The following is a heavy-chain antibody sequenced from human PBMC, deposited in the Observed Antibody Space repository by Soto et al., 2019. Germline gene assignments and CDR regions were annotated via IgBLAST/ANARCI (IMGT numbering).Heavy chain of an antibody. CDR2: ISGSGSRT. D-gene: IGHD3-10*01. CDR3: ARFRGNYYGSGSYYKGVAFDI. Sequence: HPGGSLRLSCAASEFTFSSYAMSWVRQAPGKGLEWVSAISGSGSRTYYADSAKGRFTISRDNSKNTLHLQMNSLRAEDTAVYYCARFRGNYYGSGSYYKGVAFDIWGQGTMVTVSS. J-gene: IGHJ3*02. V-gene: IGHV3-23*01. CDR1: EFTFSSYA.